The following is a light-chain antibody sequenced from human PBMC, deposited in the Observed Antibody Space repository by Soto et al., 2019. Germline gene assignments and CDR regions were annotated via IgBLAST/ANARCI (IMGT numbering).Light chain of an antibody. CDR1: QSVSTN. CDR2: GAS. CDR3: QQYTNRPPWT. V-gene: IGKV3-15*01. Sequence: EIVMTQSPATLSVSPGERATLSCRASQSVSTNLAWYQQKPGQAPRLLIYGASTRATGIPARVSGSGSGTEFTLTISSLQSDDFAGYYCQQYTNRPPWTFGQGTKVDIK. J-gene: IGKJ1*01.